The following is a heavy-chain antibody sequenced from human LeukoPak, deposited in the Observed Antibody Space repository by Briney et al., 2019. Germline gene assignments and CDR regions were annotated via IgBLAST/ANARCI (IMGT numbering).Heavy chain of an antibody. D-gene: IGHD6-19*01. Sequence: GGSLRLSCAASGFTFSNYAMHWVRQVPGKGPEYVSVISGNGGSTYYANSVKGRFIISRDNSKNTLYLQMGSLTVEDMAVYYCARVSPIAVAGSSYYYAMDVWGQGTTVTVSS. CDR1: GFTFSNYA. J-gene: IGHJ6*02. V-gene: IGHV3-64*01. CDR3: ARVSPIAVAGSSYYYAMDV. CDR2: ISGNGGST.